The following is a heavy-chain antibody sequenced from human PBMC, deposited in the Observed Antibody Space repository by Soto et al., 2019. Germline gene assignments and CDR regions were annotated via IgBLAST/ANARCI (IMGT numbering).Heavy chain of an antibody. CDR3: AGDELELGGFDI. V-gene: IGHV1-69*13. CDR1: GGTFSSYA. D-gene: IGHD1-7*01. J-gene: IGHJ3*02. Sequence: AAAVKVSCKASGGTFSSYAISWVRQAPGQGLEWMGGIIPIFGTANYAQKFQGRVTITADESTSTAYMELSSLRSEDTAVYYCAGDELELGGFDIWGQGTMVTVSS. CDR2: IIPIFGTA.